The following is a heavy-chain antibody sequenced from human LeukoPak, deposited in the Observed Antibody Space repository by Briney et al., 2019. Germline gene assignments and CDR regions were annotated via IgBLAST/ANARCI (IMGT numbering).Heavy chain of an antibody. CDR3: ARAQTLYSGYDSNWFDP. V-gene: IGHV3-11*06. D-gene: IGHD5-12*01. CDR1: GFTFSDYY. J-gene: IGHJ5*02. Sequence: PGGSLRLSCAASGFTFSDYYMSWIRQAPGKGLEWVSYISSSSSYTNYADSAKGRFTISRDNAKNSPYLQMNSLRAEDTAVYYCARAQTLYSGYDSNWFDPWGQGTLVTVSS. CDR2: ISSSSSYT.